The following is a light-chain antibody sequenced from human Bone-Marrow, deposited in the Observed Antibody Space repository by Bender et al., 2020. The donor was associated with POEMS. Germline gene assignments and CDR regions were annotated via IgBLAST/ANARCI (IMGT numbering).Light chain of an antibody. CDR3: QAWVSNSFVI. V-gene: IGLV3-1*01. J-gene: IGLJ2*01. CDR2: EDT. Sequence: SDDLTQPPSESAFLGQTISIPCSGDKVRHNYVSWYQQRPGQSPVLVIYEDTKRPSGIPVRFSGFNSGITATLTISGTQAVDEADYYCQAWVSNSFVIFGGGTKLTVV. CDR1: KVRHNY.